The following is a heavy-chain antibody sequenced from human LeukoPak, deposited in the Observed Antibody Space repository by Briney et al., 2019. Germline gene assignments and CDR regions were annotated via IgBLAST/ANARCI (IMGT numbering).Heavy chain of an antibody. CDR2: ISPKSDYI. CDR1: GFTFKYYY. CDR3: AREGGEYVVSDY. Sequence: GGSLRLSCAGSGFTFKYYYMTWVRQAPGKALEWVSSISPKSDYIHYADSVKGRFTISRDNANNSVYLQMNSLTAEDTAVYYCAREGGEYVVSDYWGQGTLVAVSS. V-gene: IGHV3-21*01. D-gene: IGHD3-16*01. J-gene: IGHJ4*02.